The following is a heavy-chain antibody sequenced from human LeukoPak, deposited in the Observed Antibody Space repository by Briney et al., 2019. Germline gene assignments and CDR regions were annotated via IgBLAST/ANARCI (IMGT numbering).Heavy chain of an antibody. CDR1: GGTFSSYA. Sequence: SVKLSCKASGGTFSSYAISWVRQAPGQGREWMGGIIPILGTSNYAQKFQGRVTITTDESPSTAYMELSRLRSEDTAVYYCVRDRGRFLEWLLYPRHYYMDVWGKGTTVTVSS. J-gene: IGHJ6*03. CDR3: VRDRGRFLEWLLYPRHYYMDV. CDR2: IIPILGTS. V-gene: IGHV1-69*05. D-gene: IGHD3-3*01.